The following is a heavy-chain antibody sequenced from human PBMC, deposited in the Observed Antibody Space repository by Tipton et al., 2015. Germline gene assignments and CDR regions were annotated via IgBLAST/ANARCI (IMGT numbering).Heavy chain of an antibody. CDR3: ARAHYGDYRLWPYYYGIDV. D-gene: IGHD4-17*01. CDR1: GFSFRSYG. CDR2: ISYDGGDK. Sequence: SLRLSCAVSGFSFRSYGMHWVRQAPGKGLEWVAVISYDGGDKYYADSVKGRFTISRDKSNDTLFLQMDSLRPEDTAVYYCARAHYGDYRLWPYYYGIDVWGQGTTVIVSS. V-gene: IGHV3-30*03. J-gene: IGHJ6*02.